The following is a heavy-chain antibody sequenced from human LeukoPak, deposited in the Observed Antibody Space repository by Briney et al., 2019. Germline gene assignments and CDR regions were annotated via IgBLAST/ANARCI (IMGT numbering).Heavy chain of an antibody. D-gene: IGHD2-15*01. CDR3: ARDVGYWDFDL. Sequence: SEALSLTCTVSGGSITSYYWNWIRQPAAKGLEWIGRIYSSGSTNYNPSLKSRVTMSVDTSRNHFSLKLSSVTAADTAVYYCARDVGYWDFDLWGRGTLVTVS. CDR2: IYSSGST. CDR1: GGSITSYY. J-gene: IGHJ2*01. V-gene: IGHV4-4*07.